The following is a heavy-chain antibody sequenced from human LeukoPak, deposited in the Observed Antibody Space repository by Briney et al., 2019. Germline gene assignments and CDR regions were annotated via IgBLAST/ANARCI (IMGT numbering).Heavy chain of an antibody. V-gene: IGHV3-23*01. CDR2: IADNGAT. J-gene: IGHJ4*02. Sequence: PGGSLRLSCEASGFLFSKSAVTWVRQAPGKGLMWVSGIADNGATYYADSVKGRFTIPRDNSKNTLYLQMNSLRAEDTAVYYCANGAARRSLDYWGQGTLVTVSS. CDR3: ANGAARRSLDY. D-gene: IGHD6-6*01. CDR1: GFLFSKSA.